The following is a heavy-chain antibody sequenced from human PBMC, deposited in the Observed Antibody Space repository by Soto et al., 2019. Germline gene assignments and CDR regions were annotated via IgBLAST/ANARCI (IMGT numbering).Heavy chain of an antibody. CDR2: INHSGST. V-gene: IGHV4-34*01. Sequence: SETLSLTCTVSGGSISSYYWSWIRQPPGKGLEWIGEINHSGSTNYNPSLKSRVTISVDTSKNQFSLKLSSVTAADTAVYYCARERGDILSGEYYYYGVDVWGQGTTVTVSS. CDR1: GGSISSYY. CDR3: ARERGDILSGEYYYYGVDV. J-gene: IGHJ6*02. D-gene: IGHD7-27*01.